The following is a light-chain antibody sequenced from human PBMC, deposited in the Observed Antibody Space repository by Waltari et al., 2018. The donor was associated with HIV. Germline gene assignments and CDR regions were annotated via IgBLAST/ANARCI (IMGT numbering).Light chain of an antibody. Sequence: EIVLTQSPGTLSLSPGESATLSCRASESVSTPYLAWYQQKPGQAPRRVIYGAATRATGIPDRFSGRGSGTDFTLTISRLEPEDFAVYYCQQYGSSLPWAFGQGTKVEIK. CDR2: GAA. CDR3: QQYGSSLPWA. V-gene: IGKV3-20*01. J-gene: IGKJ1*01. CDR1: ESVSTPY.